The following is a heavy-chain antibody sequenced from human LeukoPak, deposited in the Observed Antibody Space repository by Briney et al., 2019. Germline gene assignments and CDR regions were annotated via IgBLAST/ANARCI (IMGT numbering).Heavy chain of an antibody. Sequence: GGSLRLSCAASGFTFRSYWMSWVRQAPEKGLEWVANINQDGSEKYYVDSVKGRFTISTDNAKNSLYLQMNSLRDDDTAVYYCARGPNWFDPWGQGTLVTVSS. J-gene: IGHJ5*02. CDR2: INQDGSEK. V-gene: IGHV3-7*04. CDR3: ARGPNWFDP. CDR1: GFTFRSYW.